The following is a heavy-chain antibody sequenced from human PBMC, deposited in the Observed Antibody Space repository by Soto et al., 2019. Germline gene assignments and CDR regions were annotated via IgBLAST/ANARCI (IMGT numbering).Heavy chain of an antibody. D-gene: IGHD6-13*01. J-gene: IGHJ5*02. CDR3: AIAAGGNPFDP. Sequence: SDTLSLTSPVACGSISSYYWSLIRQPPGKGLEWIGYIYYTGSTNYNPSLNSRVTISVHTSKNQFSLNLSSVTAADTAVYYCAIAAGGNPFDPWGQGTMVSGCS. CDR2: IYYTGST. CDR1: CGSISSYY. V-gene: IGHV4-59*12.